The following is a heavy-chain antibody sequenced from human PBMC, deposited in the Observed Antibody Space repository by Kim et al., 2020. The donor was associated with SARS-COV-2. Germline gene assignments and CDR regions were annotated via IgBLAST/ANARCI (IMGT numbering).Heavy chain of an antibody. D-gene: IGHD3-9*01. V-gene: IGHV3-23*01. CDR2: ISGSGGST. J-gene: IGHJ4*02. Sequence: GGSLRLSCAASGFTFSSYAMSWVRQAPGKGLEWVSAISGSGGSTYYADSVKGRFTISRDNSKNTLYLQMNSLRAEDTAVYYCAGATYPYYDILTGYPFDYWGQGTLVTVSS. CDR1: GFTFSSYA. CDR3: AGATYPYYDILTGYPFDY.